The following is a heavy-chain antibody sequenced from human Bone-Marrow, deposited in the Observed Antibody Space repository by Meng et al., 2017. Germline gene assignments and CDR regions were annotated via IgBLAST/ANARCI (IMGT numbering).Heavy chain of an antibody. Sequence: QGQLVGSGGGVVQPGRSLRLSCAASGFTFNNYGMHWVRQAPGKGLEWVAVVWYDGSNKYYADSVKGRFTISRDNSKNTLYLQMNSLRAEDTAIYYCARDYYDSPGPFDYWGQGTLVTASS. V-gene: IGHV3-33*01. CDR1: GFTFNNYG. J-gene: IGHJ4*02. CDR3: ARDYYDSPGPFDY. CDR2: VWYDGSNK. D-gene: IGHD3-22*01.